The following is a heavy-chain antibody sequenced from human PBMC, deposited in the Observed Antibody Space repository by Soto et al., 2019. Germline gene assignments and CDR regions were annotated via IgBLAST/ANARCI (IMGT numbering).Heavy chain of an antibody. CDR2: IYYSGST. CDR1: GGSISSYY. Sequence: QVQLQESGPGLVKPSETLSLTCTVSGGSISSYYWSWIRQPPGKGLEWIGYIYYSGSTNYNPSLKSRVTISVDTSKNQFSLKLSSVTAADTAVYYCARMKTYYDFWSAQTSYYGMDVWGQGTTVTVSS. J-gene: IGHJ6*02. D-gene: IGHD3-3*01. V-gene: IGHV4-59*01. CDR3: ARMKTYYDFWSAQTSYYGMDV.